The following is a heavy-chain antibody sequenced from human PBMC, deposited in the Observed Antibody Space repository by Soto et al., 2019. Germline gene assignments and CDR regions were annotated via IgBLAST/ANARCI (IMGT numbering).Heavy chain of an antibody. CDR2: ISYDGSNK. Sequence: QVQLVESGGGVVQPGRSLRLSCAASGFTFSSYGMHWVRQAPGKWLEWVAVISYDGSNKYYADSLKGRFTISRDNSKKTLYLQMNSLRAEDPAVYYCAKDLSSDSFDYWGQGTLVTVS. CDR3: AKDLSSDSFDY. J-gene: IGHJ4*02. CDR1: GFTFSSYG. V-gene: IGHV3-30*18.